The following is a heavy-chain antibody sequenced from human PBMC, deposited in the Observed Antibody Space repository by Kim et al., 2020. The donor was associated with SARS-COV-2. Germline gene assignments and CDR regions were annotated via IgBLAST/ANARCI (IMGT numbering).Heavy chain of an antibody. V-gene: IGHV1-18*01. D-gene: IGHD3-22*01. J-gene: IGHJ4*02. CDR2: ISAYNGNT. CDR3: ARDTSRHYYYDSSGYYRNNVDY. CDR1: GYTFTSYG. Sequence: ASVKVSCKASGYTFTSYGISWVRQAPGQGLEWMGWISAYNGNTNYAQKLQGRVTMTTDTSTSTAYMELRSLRSDDTAVYYCARDTSRHYYYDSSGYYRNNVDYWGQGTLLTVSS.